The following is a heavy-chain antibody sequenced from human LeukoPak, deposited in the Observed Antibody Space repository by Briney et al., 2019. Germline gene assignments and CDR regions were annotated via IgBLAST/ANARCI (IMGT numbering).Heavy chain of an antibody. D-gene: IGHD6-19*01. CDR3: AKGGYSSGWYHHFDY. CDR1: GFTFSSYS. J-gene: IGHJ4*02. CDR2: ISSSSSYI. V-gene: IGHV3-21*04. Sequence: GGSLRLSCAASGFTFSSYSMNWVRQAPGKGLEWVSSISSSSSYIYYADSVKGRFTISRDNAKNSLYLQMNSLKAEDTAVYYCAKGGYSSGWYHHFDYWGQGALVTVSS.